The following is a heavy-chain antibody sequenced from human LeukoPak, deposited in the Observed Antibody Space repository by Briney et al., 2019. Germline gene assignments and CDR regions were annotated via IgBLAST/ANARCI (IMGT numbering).Heavy chain of an antibody. CDR2: ISYDGSNK. D-gene: IGHD6-13*01. Sequence: GGSLRLSCADSGFTFSSYGMHWVRQAPGKGLEWVAVISYDGSNKYYADSVKGRFTISRDNSKNTLYLQMNSLRAEDTAVYYCAKEVSSSWYYYMDVWGKGTTVTVS. V-gene: IGHV3-30*18. J-gene: IGHJ6*03. CDR3: AKEVSSSWYYYMDV. CDR1: GFTFSSYG.